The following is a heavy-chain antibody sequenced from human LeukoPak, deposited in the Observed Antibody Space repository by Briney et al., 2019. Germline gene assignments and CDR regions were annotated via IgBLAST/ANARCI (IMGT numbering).Heavy chain of an antibody. CDR3: ARDLGYGRGFDY. V-gene: IGHV4-31*03. D-gene: IGHD5-18*01. J-gene: IGHJ4*02. CDR2: ISYSASN. CDR1: VXSISSGDYY. Sequence: PSQTLSLTCTLFVXSISSGDYYCGSIRQHPGKGLECIGYISYSASNYDNAYLQSRITISEDTSKTQFSLKLTSVTDADTDVYYCARDLGYGRGFDYWGQGSLVTVSS.